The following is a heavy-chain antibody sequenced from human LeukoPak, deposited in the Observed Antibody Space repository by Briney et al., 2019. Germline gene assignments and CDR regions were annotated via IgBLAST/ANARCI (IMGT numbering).Heavy chain of an antibody. CDR2: ISYDGSNE. Sequence: PGGSLRLSCVASGLNFDDSAMHWVRQAPGKGLEWVAVISYDGSNEYYADSVKGRFTISRDNSKNTLYLQMNSLRPEDTAVYYCAKPREGSSSWYAAGWGQGTLVTVSS. CDR3: AKPREGSSSWYAAG. J-gene: IGHJ4*02. V-gene: IGHV3-30*18. D-gene: IGHD6-13*01. CDR1: GLNFDDSA.